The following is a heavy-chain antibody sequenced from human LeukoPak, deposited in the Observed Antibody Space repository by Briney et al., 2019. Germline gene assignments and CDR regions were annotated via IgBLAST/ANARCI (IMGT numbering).Heavy chain of an antibody. D-gene: IGHD3-22*01. CDR1: GFTFSSYS. J-gene: IGHJ4*02. CDR2: ISSSSSYI. Sequence: PGGSLRLSCAASGFTFSSYSMNWVRQAPGKGLEWVSSISSSSSYIYYADSVKGRFTIPRDNAKNSLYLQMNSLRAEDTAVYYCARVYYDSSGYTHFDYWGQGTLVTVSS. CDR3: ARVYYDSSGYTHFDY. V-gene: IGHV3-21*01.